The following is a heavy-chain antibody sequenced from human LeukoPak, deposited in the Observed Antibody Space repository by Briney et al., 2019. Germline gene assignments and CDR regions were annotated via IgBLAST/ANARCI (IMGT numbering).Heavy chain of an antibody. CDR2: VFYSGRT. CDR1: GGIIRDSGYY. V-gene: IGHV4-39*01. CDR3: ARPSNDYGDYEGHY. J-gene: IGHJ4*02. Sequence: SETLSLTCTVSGGIIRDSGYYWGWIRQPPGKGLEWIGTVFYSGRTYYNSSLQSRVTISVDTSKNQFSLRLSSATAADTAIYYCARPSNDYGDYEGHYWGQGTLVTVST. D-gene: IGHD4-17*01.